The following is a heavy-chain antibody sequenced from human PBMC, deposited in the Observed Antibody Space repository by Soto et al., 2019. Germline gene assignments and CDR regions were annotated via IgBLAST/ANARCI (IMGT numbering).Heavy chain of an antibody. Sequence: EVQLVESGGVLVQPGGSLRLSCAASGFTFSSHWMHWVRQAPGKGLVWVSRINSDGSRINYADSVKGRLSISRDNAKNRVYLQMNSLRAEDTAVYICARGASGRYYMDVWGKGTTVTVSS. D-gene: IGHD3-10*01. CDR1: GFTFSSHW. V-gene: IGHV3-74*01. J-gene: IGHJ6*03. CDR2: INSDGSRI. CDR3: ARGASGRYYMDV.